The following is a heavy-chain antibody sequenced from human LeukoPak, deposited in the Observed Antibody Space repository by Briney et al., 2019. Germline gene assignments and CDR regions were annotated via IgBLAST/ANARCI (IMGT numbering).Heavy chain of an antibody. Sequence: GRSLRLSCAASGITFSSYAMHWVRQAPGKGLEWVAVISYDGSNKYYADSVKGRFTISRDNAKNSLYLQMNSLRAEDTAVYYCARVPVLRYFDWPRDAFDIWGQGTMVTVSS. V-gene: IGHV3-30*04. J-gene: IGHJ3*02. D-gene: IGHD3-9*01. CDR2: ISYDGSNK. CDR3: ARVPVLRYFDWPRDAFDI. CDR1: GITFSSYA.